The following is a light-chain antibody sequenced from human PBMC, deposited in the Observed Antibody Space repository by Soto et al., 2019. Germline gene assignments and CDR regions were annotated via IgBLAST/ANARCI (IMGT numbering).Light chain of an antibody. V-gene: IGLV2-8*01. CDR2: DVN. CDR3: SAHGATNPHV. J-gene: IGLJ1*01. CDR1: ASDIGGYTF. Sequence: QSALTQPPSASGSPGQSVAISCTGTASDIGGYTFVSWYQQHPGKAPKLLIYDVNKRPSGVPDRFSGSKSGNTASLTISGLQAEDEADYYCSAHGATNPHVFGAGTKLTVL.